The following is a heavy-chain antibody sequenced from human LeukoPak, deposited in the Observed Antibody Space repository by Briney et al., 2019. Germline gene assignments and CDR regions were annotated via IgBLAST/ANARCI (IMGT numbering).Heavy chain of an antibody. CDR2: IKKDGSEK. V-gene: IGHV3-7*01. CDR3: ANVGLYCSGTNCYEWDFEY. D-gene: IGHD2-15*01. Sequence: PGGSLRLSCAASGFTFSTYWMSWVRQAPGKGLEWVANIKKDGSEKYYVDSVKGRFTTSRDNAKKSLYLQMNSLRSEDTAVYYCANVGLYCSGTNCYEWDFEYWGQGTLVTVSS. J-gene: IGHJ4*02. CDR1: GFTFSTYW.